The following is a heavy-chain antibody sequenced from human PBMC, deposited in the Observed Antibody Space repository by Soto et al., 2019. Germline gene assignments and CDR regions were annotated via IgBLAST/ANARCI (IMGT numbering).Heavy chain of an antibody. CDR3: ARVDY. CDR1: GFTFSRYS. Sequence: GGSLRLSCVASGFTFSRYSINWFRQAPGKGLEWVSSISSGGNTKSYANSVKGRFTISRDNAKNSLYLEMNSLRPEDTAVYYCARVDYWGQGTLVTVSS. J-gene: IGHJ4*02. V-gene: IGHV3-21*06. CDR2: ISSGGNTK.